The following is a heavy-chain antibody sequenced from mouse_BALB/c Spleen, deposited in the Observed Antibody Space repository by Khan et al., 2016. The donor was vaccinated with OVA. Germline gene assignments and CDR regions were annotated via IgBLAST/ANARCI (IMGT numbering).Heavy chain of an antibody. V-gene: IGHV1-4*01. CDR3: ARRTTVYAMDY. D-gene: IGHD1-1*01. Sequence: VQLQESGAELARPGASVKMSCKASGYTFTSNTMHWIRQRPGQGLEWIGYINPSSDYNNFNQKFKDKATLTADNSSSTAYMQLSRLTSEDSAVYYCARRTTVYAMDYWGQGTSVTVSS. CDR2: INPSSDYN. CDR1: GYTFTSNT. J-gene: IGHJ4*01.